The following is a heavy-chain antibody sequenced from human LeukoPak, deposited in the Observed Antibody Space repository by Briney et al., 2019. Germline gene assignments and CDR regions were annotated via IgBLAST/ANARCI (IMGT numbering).Heavy chain of an antibody. CDR3: AGIAAAGTPNFDY. V-gene: IGHV4-4*02. CDR2: IYHSGST. D-gene: IGHD6-13*01. J-gene: IGHJ4*02. CDR1: GGSISSNNW. Sequence: SETLSLTCAVSGGSISSNNWWSWVRQPPGKGLEWIGEIYHSGSTNNNPSLKSRVTISVDKSKNQFSLKLSSVTAADTAVYYCAGIAAAGTPNFDYWGQGTLVTVSS.